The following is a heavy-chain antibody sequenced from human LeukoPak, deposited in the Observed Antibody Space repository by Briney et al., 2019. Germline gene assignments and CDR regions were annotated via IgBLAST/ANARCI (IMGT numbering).Heavy chain of an antibody. Sequence: SVKVSCKASGGTFSSYTISWVRQAPGQGLEWMGRIIPILGIANYAQKFQGRVTITADKSTSTAYVELSSLRSEDTAVYYCAREQRSASGTFGGVIGLLDYWGQGTLVTVSS. CDR2: IIPILGIA. D-gene: IGHD3-16*02. CDR3: AREQRSASGTFGGVIGLLDY. J-gene: IGHJ4*02. V-gene: IGHV1-69*04. CDR1: GGTFSSYT.